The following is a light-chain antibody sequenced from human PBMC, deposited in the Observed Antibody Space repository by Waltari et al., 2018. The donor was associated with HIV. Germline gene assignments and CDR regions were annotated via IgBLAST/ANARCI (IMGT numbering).Light chain of an antibody. CDR3: QHCDRSVPIT. CDR2: GTS. CDR1: RTLAF. Sequence: VLPQSPATLSLSPGETGTFHCSASRTLAFLAWYHQKPGQAPRLLLYGTSLRAAGTPDRFSGSGSGTDFTLTINRLEPDDYAVYFCQHCDRSVPITFGQGTRLDIK. J-gene: IGKJ5*01. V-gene: IGKV3-20*01.